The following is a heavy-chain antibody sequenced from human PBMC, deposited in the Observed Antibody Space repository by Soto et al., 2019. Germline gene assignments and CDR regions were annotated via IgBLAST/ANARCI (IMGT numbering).Heavy chain of an antibody. CDR3: ARVPAAVPHY. J-gene: IGHJ4*02. V-gene: IGHV4-39*01. D-gene: IGHD6-13*01. CDR1: GDSISGSPYF. CDR2: VFYDAYT. Sequence: QVRLQESGPGLVMPSETLSLTCTVSGDSISGSPYFWGWIRQPPGKRLEWIGSVFYDAYTLYTPSPKRRATISVDTSRNQFYLTLTSVAVADTAIYFCARVPAAVPHYWGQGILVTVSS.